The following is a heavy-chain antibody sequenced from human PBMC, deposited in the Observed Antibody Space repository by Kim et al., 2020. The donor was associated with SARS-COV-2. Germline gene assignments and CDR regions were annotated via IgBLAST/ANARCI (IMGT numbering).Heavy chain of an antibody. CDR3: ARDDDTATFY. CDR1: GFTFSSYS. CDR2: ISSSSSYI. D-gene: IGHD5-18*01. Sequence: GGSLRLSCVASGFTFSSYSMNWVRQAPGKGLEWVSSISSSSSYIYYADSVKGRFTISRDNAKNSLYLQMNSLRAEDTAVYYCARDDDTATFYWGQGTLVTVSS. V-gene: IGHV3-21*01. J-gene: IGHJ4*02.